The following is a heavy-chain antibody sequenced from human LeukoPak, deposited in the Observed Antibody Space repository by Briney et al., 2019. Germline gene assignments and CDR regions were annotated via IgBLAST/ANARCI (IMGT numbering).Heavy chain of an antibody. CDR1: GGSISHYF. V-gene: IGHV4-59*01. Sequence: PSETLSLICTVSGGSISHYFWSWIRQPPGKPLEWIGYIYYSGNTNYNPSLKSRLTISVDTSKDQFSLKLSSVTAADTAVYYCARGHDFWSGPFDYWGQGTLVTVSS. J-gene: IGHJ4*02. CDR3: ARGHDFWSGPFDY. CDR2: IYYSGNT. D-gene: IGHD3-3*01.